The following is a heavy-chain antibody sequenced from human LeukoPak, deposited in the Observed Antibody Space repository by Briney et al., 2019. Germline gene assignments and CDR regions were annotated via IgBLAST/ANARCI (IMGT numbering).Heavy chain of an antibody. CDR1: GGTFSSYA. J-gene: IGHJ4*02. CDR2: IIPIFGTA. CDR3: ARGYCTNGVCYMTYLDY. V-gene: IGHV1-69*05. Sequence: ASVKVSCKASGGTFSSYAISWVRQAPGQGLEWMGGIIPIFGTANYAQKFQGRVTITTDESTSTAYMELSSLRSEDTAVYYCARGYCTNGVCYMTYLDYWGQGTLVTLSS. D-gene: IGHD2-8*01.